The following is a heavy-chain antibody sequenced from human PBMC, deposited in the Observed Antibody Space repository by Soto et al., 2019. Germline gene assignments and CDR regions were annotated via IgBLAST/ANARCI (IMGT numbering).Heavy chain of an antibody. Sequence: PSETLSLTCTVSGGSVSSGSYYWSWIRQPPGKGLEWIGYIYYSGSTNYNPSLKSRVTISVDTSKNQFSLKLSSVTAADTAVYYCARNKLRYCSSSTCHGTLDYWAREPWSPSPQ. D-gene: IGHD2-2*01. CDR3: ARNKLRYCSSSTCHGTLDY. CDR1: GGSVSSGSYY. CDR2: IYYSGST. J-gene: IGHJ4*02. V-gene: IGHV4-61*01.